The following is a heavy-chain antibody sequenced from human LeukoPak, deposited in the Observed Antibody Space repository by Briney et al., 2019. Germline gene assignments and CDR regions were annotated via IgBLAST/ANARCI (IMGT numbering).Heavy chain of an antibody. D-gene: IGHD3-10*01. CDR2: IRSKAYGGTT. CDR1: GFTFGDYA. Sequence: GGSLRLSCTASGFTFGDYAMSWVRQAPGKGLEWVGFIRSKAYGGTTEYAASVKGRFTISRDDSKSTAYLQMNSLKTEDTAVYYCTRANYGSGSRNWFDPWGQGTLVTVSS. J-gene: IGHJ5*02. CDR3: TRANYGSGSRNWFDP. V-gene: IGHV3-49*04.